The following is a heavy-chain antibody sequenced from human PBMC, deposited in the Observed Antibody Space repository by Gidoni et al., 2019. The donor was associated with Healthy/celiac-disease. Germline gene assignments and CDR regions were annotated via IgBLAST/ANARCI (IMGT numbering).Heavy chain of an antibody. V-gene: IGHV1-8*01. CDR2: ITHNGGNT. D-gene: IGHD2-21*01. J-gene: IGHJ2*01. Sequence: VHLVQSGAQLQKPGASVKLSCKASVYTFTSYDTNWVRQATGQELEWMGRITHNGGNTNYAQKLKCRVTMTRNASISTAYVELSSVSSEDTAVYYCARTISDWYFDLWGRGTLVTVSS. CDR1: VYTFTSYD. CDR3: ARTISDWYFDL.